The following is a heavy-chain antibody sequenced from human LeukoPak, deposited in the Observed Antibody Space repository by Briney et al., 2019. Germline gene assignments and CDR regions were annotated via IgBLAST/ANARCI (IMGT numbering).Heavy chain of an antibody. Sequence: GGSLRLSCTASGISIGDYAMIWFRQAPGKGLEWVSLIRSKAYGGTTEYAASVEGRFTISRDDSKSIAYLQMNSLKTEDTAVYYCTKSRFYDYVWGGSWGQGTLVTVSS. J-gene: IGHJ5*02. CDR2: IRSKAYGGTT. CDR1: GISIGDYA. V-gene: IGHV3-49*03. D-gene: IGHD3-16*01. CDR3: TKSRFYDYVWGGS.